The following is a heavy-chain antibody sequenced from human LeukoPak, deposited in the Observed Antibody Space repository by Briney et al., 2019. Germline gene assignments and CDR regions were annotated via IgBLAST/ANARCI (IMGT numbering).Heavy chain of an antibody. V-gene: IGHV4-4*07. CDR1: GGSISSYY. J-gene: IGHJ6*02. D-gene: IGHD6-13*01. CDR2: IYTSGST. Sequence: PSETLSLTCTVSGGSISSYYWSWIRQPAGKGLEWIGRIYTSGSTNYNPSLKSRVTMSVDTSKNQFSLKLSSVTAADTAVYYCARDRPDGYSSSWYPSPYGMDVWGQGTTVTVSS. CDR3: ARDRPDGYSSSWYPSPYGMDV.